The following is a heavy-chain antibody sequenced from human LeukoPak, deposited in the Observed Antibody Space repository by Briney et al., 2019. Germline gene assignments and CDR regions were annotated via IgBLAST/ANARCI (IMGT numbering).Heavy chain of an antibody. Sequence: GGSLRLSCAASGFTFSTYGMHWVRQAPAKGLEWVAVIWSDGSIKYYSDSVKGRFTISRDNSRNTLYLQLNSLRAEDTAVYYCARGPIAVAGTPSIYQHWGQGTLVTVSS. J-gene: IGHJ1*01. D-gene: IGHD6-19*01. CDR2: IWSDGSIK. CDR3: ARGPIAVAGTPSIYQH. V-gene: IGHV3-33*01. CDR1: GFTFSTYG.